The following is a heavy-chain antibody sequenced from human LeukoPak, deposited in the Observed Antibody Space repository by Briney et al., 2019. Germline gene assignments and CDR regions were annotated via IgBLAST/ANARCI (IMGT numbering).Heavy chain of an antibody. Sequence: GGSLRLSCAASGFMFSDYGMTWVRQPPGKGLEWVSTISGDGGNQRYADSAKGRFTISRDNSKATLYLQVNSLRAEDTAVYYCAKDVPPRTTLFGVAMFDSWGQGTLVTVSS. J-gene: IGHJ4*02. V-gene: IGHV3-23*01. CDR2: ISGDGGNQ. CDR1: GFMFSDYG. CDR3: AKDVPPRTTLFGVAMFDS. D-gene: IGHD3-3*01.